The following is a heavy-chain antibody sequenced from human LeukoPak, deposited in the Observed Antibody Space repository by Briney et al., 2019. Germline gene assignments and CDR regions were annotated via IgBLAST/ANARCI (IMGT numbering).Heavy chain of an antibody. D-gene: IGHD3-10*01. J-gene: IGHJ4*02. Sequence: ASVKVSCKASGYTFTSYGISWVRQAPGQGLEWMGWISAYNGNTNYAQKLQGRVTMTTDTSTSTAYMELRGLRSDDTAVYYCARDAYYYGSGTAQEDYWGQGTLVTVSS. CDR2: ISAYNGNT. CDR3: ARDAYYYGSGTAQEDY. CDR1: GYTFTSYG. V-gene: IGHV1-18*01.